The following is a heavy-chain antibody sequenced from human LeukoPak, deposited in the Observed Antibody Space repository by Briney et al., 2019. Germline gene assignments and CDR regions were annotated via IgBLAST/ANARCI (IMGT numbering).Heavy chain of an antibody. Sequence: SETLSLTCTPSGGSIRSYYWRWLRQPPGKGLEWIGYIYRSESTNYNPSLKSRVTISEDTSKNQFSLKLTSVTAADTAVYFCARALFRYDSSSRSLHWYFDLWGRGTLGTVSS. J-gene: IGHJ2*01. CDR3: ARALFRYDSSSRSLHWYFDL. D-gene: IGHD3-22*01. CDR2: IYRSEST. CDR1: GGSIRSYY. V-gene: IGHV4-59*01.